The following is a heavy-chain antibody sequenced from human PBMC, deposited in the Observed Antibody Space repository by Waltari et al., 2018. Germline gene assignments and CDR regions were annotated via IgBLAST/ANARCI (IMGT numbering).Heavy chain of an antibody. V-gene: IGHV3-23*01. CDR3: AKTGQLDS. CDR1: GFTFNNHA. CDR2: ITTSGDNS. J-gene: IGHJ5*01. Sequence: EVQLLESGGGLVQPGESLRLSCAASGFTFNNHAMSWVRQAPGKGLGWVSTITTSGDNSYNAESVRGRFTISRDNSKNTLFLQMNSLRAEDTAVYYCAKTGQLDSWGQGTLVTVSS.